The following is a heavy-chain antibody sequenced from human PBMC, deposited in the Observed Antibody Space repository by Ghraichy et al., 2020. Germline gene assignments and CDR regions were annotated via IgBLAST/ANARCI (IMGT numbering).Heavy chain of an antibody. CDR1: GGTFSSYA. D-gene: IGHD1-26*01. CDR3: ARKVGATDLEVLNV. J-gene: IGHJ6*02. V-gene: IGHV1-69*06. CDR2: IIPIFGTA. Sequence: SVKVSCKASGGTFSSYAISWVRQAPGQGLEWMGGIIPIFGTANYAQKFQGRVTITADKSTSTAYMELSSLRSEDTAVYYCARKVGATDLEVLNVWGQGTTVTVSS.